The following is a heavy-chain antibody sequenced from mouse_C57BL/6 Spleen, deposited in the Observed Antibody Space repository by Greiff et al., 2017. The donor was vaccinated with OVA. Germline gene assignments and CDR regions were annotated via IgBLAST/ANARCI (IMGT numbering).Heavy chain of an antibody. CDR1: GFTFSDFY. CDR3: ARDAYRGAMDY. CDR2: SRNKANDYTT. Sequence: EVQLVESGGGLVQSGRSLRLSCATSGFTFSDFYMEWVRQAPGKGLEWIAASRNKANDYTTEYSASVKGRFIVSRDTSQSILYLQMNALRAEDTAIYYCARDAYRGAMDYWGQGTSVTVSS. D-gene: IGHD2-14*01. J-gene: IGHJ4*01. V-gene: IGHV7-1*01.